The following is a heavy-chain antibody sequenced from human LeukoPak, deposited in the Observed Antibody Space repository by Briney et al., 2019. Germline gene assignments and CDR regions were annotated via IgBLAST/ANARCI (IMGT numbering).Heavy chain of an antibody. J-gene: IGHJ5*02. Sequence: ASVKVSCKASGYTFTSYDINWVRQATGQGLEWMGWMNPNSGNTGYAQKFQGRVTITRNTSISTAYMELSSLRSEDTAVYYCARAPRVRYDFWSGYPTRTYWFDPWGQGTLVTVSS. CDR1: GYTFTSYD. V-gene: IGHV1-8*03. D-gene: IGHD3-3*01. CDR2: MNPNSGNT. CDR3: ARAPRVRYDFWSGYPTRTYWFDP.